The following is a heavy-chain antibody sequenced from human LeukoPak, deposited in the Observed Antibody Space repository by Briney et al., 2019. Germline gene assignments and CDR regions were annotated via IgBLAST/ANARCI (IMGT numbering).Heavy chain of an antibody. J-gene: IGHJ4*02. CDR3: AKDRGDGDYYFIDY. Sequence: GGSLRLSCAASGFTFSSYEMNWVRQAPGKGLEWVSYISSSGSTIYYADSVKGRFTISRDNAKNSLYLQMNSLRAEDTALYYCAKDRGDGDYYFIDYWGQGTLVTVSS. CDR2: ISSSGSTI. D-gene: IGHD4-17*01. V-gene: IGHV3-48*03. CDR1: GFTFSSYE.